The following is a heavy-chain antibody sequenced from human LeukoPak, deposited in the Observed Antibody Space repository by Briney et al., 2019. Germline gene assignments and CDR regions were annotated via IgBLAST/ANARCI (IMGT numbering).Heavy chain of an antibody. CDR3: ARGNAPLPFDY. V-gene: IGHV3-21*01. J-gene: IGHJ4*02. CDR2: ISSDGGYI. CDR1: GFIFSTYS. Sequence: GGSLRLSCAESGFIFSTYSMHWVRQAPGKGLEWVSSISSDGGYIYYADSVKGRFTISRDNAKDSLYPQMNSLRAEDTAVYYCARGNAPLPFDYWGQGTLVTVSS. D-gene: IGHD2-2*01.